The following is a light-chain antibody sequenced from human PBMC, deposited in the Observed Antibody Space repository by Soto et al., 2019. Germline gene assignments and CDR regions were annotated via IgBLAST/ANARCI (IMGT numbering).Light chain of an antibody. CDR1: QSISSY. CDR2: AAS. CDR3: QQSYRTPRT. J-gene: IGKJ1*01. V-gene: IGKV1-39*01. Sequence: DIQMTQSPSSLSASVGDRVTITCRASQSISSYLNWYQQKPGKAPKFLIYAASSLQSGVPSRFSGSGSGTDFTLTISSLQPEDFATYYCQQSYRTPRTFGQGTKXEIK.